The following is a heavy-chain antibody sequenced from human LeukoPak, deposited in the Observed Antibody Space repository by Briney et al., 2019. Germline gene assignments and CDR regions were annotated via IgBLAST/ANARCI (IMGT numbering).Heavy chain of an antibody. V-gene: IGHV4-34*01. D-gene: IGHD6-13*01. CDR2: INHSGST. Sequence: SETLSLTCAVYGGSFSGYYWSWIRQPPGKWLEWIGEINHSGSTNYNPSLKSRVTISVDTSKNQFSLKLSSVTAADTAVYYCARGIPDSSSWAPGFDPWGQGTLVTVSS. J-gene: IGHJ5*02. CDR3: ARGIPDSSSWAPGFDP. CDR1: GGSFSGYY.